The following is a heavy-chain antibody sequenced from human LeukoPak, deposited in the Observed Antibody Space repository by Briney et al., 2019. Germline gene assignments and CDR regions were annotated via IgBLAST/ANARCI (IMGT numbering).Heavy chain of an antibody. V-gene: IGHV3-7*01. CDR1: GFTFSYAW. CDR3: ASNSYYSSGSYYNRY. J-gene: IGHJ4*02. CDR2: INQDGSEK. D-gene: IGHD3-10*01. Sequence: GGSLRLSCAASGFTFSYAWMSWVRQAPGKGLEWVANINQDGSEKYYVDSVKGRFSISRDNAKNSLYLQMNSLRAEDTAVYYCASNSYYSSGSYYNRYWGQGALVTVSS.